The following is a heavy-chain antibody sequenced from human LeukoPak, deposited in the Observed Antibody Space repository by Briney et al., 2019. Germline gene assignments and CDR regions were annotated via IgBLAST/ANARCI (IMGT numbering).Heavy chain of an antibody. CDR1: EFTFGSYW. J-gene: IGHJ4*02. V-gene: IGHV3-7*01. D-gene: IGHD4-17*01. CDR2: IKQDGSEK. Sequence: PGGSLRLSCAASEFTFGSYWMSWVRQAPGKGLEWVANIKQDGSEKYYVDSVKGGFTISRDNAKKSLYLQMNSLRAEDTAVYYCARDHLAVTTFGGQGTLVTVSS. CDR3: ARDHLAVTTF.